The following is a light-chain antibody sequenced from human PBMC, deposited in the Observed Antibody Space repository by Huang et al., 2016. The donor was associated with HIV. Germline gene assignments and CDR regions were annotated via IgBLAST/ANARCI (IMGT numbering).Light chain of an antibody. CDR3: QQYNNRYK. Sequence: IVMSQSPATLSVSPGERATLSCRASQRISSNLAWYQQKPGQAPRLLIYGASTRATGIPARFSGGGSGTGCTLTIRNLQCEEFAVCYCQQYNNRYKFGQGTKLEIK. CDR2: GAS. V-gene: IGKV3-15*01. J-gene: IGKJ2*01. CDR1: QRISSN.